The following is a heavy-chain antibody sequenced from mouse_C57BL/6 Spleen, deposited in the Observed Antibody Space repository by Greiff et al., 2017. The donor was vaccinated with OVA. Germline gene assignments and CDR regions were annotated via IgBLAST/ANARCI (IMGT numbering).Heavy chain of an antibody. CDR3: VLYDGYYVYAMDY. CDR1: GYTFTDYY. Sequence: EVQLQQSGPELVKPGASVKISCKASGYTFTDYYMNWVKQSHGKSLEWIGDINPNNGGTSYNQKFKGKATLTVDKSSSTAYMELRSLTSEDSAVYYCVLYDGYYVYAMDYWGQGTSVTVSS. CDR2: INPNNGGT. D-gene: IGHD2-3*01. J-gene: IGHJ4*01. V-gene: IGHV1-26*01.